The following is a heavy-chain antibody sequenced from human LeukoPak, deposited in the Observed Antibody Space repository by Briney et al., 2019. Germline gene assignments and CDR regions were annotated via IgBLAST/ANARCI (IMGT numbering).Heavy chain of an antibody. CDR3: ARKGSDYGDRHWFDP. J-gene: IGHJ5*02. Sequence: GGSLRLSCAASGFTFSSYGMHWVRQAPGKGLEWVAFIRYDGSNKYYADSVKGRFTISRDNSKNTLYLQMNSLRAEDTAVYYCARKGSDYGDRHWFDPWGQGTLVTVSS. CDR2: IRYDGSNK. D-gene: IGHD4-17*01. CDR1: GFTFSSYG. V-gene: IGHV3-30*02.